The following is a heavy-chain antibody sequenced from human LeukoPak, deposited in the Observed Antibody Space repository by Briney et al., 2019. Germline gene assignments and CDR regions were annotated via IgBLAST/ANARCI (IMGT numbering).Heavy chain of an antibody. V-gene: IGHV3-9*01. CDR2: ISWNGGSI. CDR3: AKDTGVVPAAIDY. D-gene: IGHD2-2*01. J-gene: IGHJ4*02. CDR1: GFTFDDYA. Sequence: GRSLRLSCAASGFTFDDYAMHWVRQAPGKGLEWVSGISWNGGSIGYADSVKGRFTISRDNAKNSLYLQMNSLRAEATALYYCAKDTGVVPAAIDYWGQGTLVTVSS.